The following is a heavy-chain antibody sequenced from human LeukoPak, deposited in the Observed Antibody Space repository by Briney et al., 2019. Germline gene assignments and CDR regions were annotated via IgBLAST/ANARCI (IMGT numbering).Heavy chain of an antibody. D-gene: IGHD2-15*01. CDR3: AREACSGGSCYPTW. CDR2: IIPIFGTA. CDR1: GGTFSSYA. V-gene: IGHV1-69*13. J-gene: IGHJ4*02. Sequence: SVKVSCKASGGTFSSYAISWVRQAPGQGLEWMGGIIPIFGTANYAQKFQGRVTITADESTSTAYMELSSLRSEDTAVYCCAREACSGGSCYPTWWGQGTLVTVSS.